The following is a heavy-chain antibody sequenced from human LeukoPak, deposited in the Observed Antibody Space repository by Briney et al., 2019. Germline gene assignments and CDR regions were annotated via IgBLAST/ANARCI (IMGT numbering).Heavy chain of an antibody. CDR2: INPTGGTA. CDR1: GYTFTNYY. CDR3: ARGYGFDLDY. Sequence: ASVKVSCKASGYTFTNYYIHWVRQAAGQGLEWMAIINPTGGTASYAQNFQGRVTMTRDTSTSTVYMELSILRSEDTAMYYCARGYGFDLDYWGQGTLVTVSS. D-gene: IGHD5-12*01. J-gene: IGHJ4*02. V-gene: IGHV1-46*01.